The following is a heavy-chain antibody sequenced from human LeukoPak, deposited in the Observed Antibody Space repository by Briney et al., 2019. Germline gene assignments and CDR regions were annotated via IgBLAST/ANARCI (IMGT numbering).Heavy chain of an antibody. D-gene: IGHD5-12*01. Sequence: GGSLRLSCAASGFTFSSYWMSWVRQAPGTGLEWVTNIKQDGSEKYYVDSVKGRFTISRDNAKNSLYLQMNSLRAEDTAVYYCARSTGCGYSCYDCPIAHFDYWGQRTLVTVSS. J-gene: IGHJ4*02. CDR3: ARSTGCGYSCYDCPIAHFDY. CDR2: IKQDGSEK. CDR1: GFTFSSYW. V-gene: IGHV3-7*01.